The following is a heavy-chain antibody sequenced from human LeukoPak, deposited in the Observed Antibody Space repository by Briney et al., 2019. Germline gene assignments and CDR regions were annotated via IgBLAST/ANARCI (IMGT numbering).Heavy chain of an antibody. CDR2: ISGSGGST. CDR3: AKDPYIRYSSSWYYFDY. Sequence: GGSLRLSCAASGFSVTTHAMSWVRQAPGKGLEWVSTISGSGGSTYYADSVKGRFTISRDNSKNTLYLQMNSLRAEDTAVYYCAKDPYIRYSSSWYYFDYWGQGTLVTVSS. CDR1: GFSVTTHA. V-gene: IGHV3-23*01. D-gene: IGHD6-13*01. J-gene: IGHJ4*02.